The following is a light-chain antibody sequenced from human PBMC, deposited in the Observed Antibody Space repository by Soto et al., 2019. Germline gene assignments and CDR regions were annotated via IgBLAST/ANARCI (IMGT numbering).Light chain of an antibody. CDR3: RSYTSIGTLRV. CDR1: RSDVGGYNY. V-gene: IGLV2-14*03. J-gene: IGLJ2*01. CDR2: DVS. Sequence: QSALTQPASVSGSPGQSVTISCTGTRSDVGGYNYVSWYQQHPGKVPKLMIYDVSNRPSGVSNRFSGSKSGNTASLTISGLQAEDEADYYCRSYTSIGTLRVFGGGTQLTVL.